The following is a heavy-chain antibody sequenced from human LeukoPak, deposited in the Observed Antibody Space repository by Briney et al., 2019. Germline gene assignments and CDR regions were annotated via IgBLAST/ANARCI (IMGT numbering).Heavy chain of an antibody. CDR3: AKGSLGSWYYFDY. J-gene: IGHJ4*02. Sequence: GGSLRLSCAASGFTFGSSAMSWVRQAPGKGPEWVSTFSRSGPDTYYADSVRGRFTIFRDNSKHTLYLQMNSLRAEETAVYYCAKGSLGSWYYFDYWGQGTLVTVSS. V-gene: IGHV3-23*01. D-gene: IGHD6-13*01. CDR2: FSRSGPDT. CDR1: GFTFGSSA.